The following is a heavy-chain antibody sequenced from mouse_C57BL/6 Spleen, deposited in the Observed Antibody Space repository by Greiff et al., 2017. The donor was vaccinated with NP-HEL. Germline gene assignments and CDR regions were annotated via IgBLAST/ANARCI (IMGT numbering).Heavy chain of an antibody. Sequence: EVKLLESGPGLVKPSQSLSLTCSVTGYSITSGYYWNWIRQFPGNKLEWMGYISYDGSNNYNPSLKNRISITRDTSKNQFFLKLNSVTTEDTATYYCARDLYYYGSSLGYWGQGTTLTVSS. V-gene: IGHV3-6*01. CDR2: ISYDGSN. CDR1: GYSITSGYY. D-gene: IGHD1-1*01. J-gene: IGHJ2*01. CDR3: ARDLYYYGSSLGY.